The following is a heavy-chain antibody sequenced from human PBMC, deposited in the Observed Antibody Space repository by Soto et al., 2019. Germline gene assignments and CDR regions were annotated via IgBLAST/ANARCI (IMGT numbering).Heavy chain of an antibody. V-gene: IGHV1-2*02. Sequence: ASVKVSCKASGYTFTGYYMHWVRQAPGQGLEWMGWINPNSGGTNYAQKFQGRVTMTRDTSISTAYMELSRLRSDDTAVYYCARALGAARRYYFDYWGQGTLVTVSS. CDR3: ARALGAARRYYFDY. CDR2: INPNSGGT. D-gene: IGHD6-6*01. CDR1: GYTFTGYY. J-gene: IGHJ4*02.